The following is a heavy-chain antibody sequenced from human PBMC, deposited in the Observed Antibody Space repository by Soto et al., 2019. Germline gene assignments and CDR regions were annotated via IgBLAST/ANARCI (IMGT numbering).Heavy chain of an antibody. CDR2: IKSKTDGGTT. CDR1: GFTFSNAW. J-gene: IGHJ4*02. V-gene: IGHV3-15*01. Sequence: GGSLRLSCAASGFTFSNAWMSWVRQAPGKGLEWVGRIKSKTDGGTTDYAAPVKGRYTISRDDSKNTLYLQMNSLKTEDTAVYYCTTSYGDYEFDYWGQGTLVTVSS. D-gene: IGHD4-17*01. CDR3: TTSYGDYEFDY.